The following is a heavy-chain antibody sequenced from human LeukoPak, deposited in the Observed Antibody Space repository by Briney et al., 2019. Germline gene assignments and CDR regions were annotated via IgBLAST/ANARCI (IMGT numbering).Heavy chain of an antibody. J-gene: IGHJ5*02. CDR2: INHSGST. V-gene: IGHV4-34*01. D-gene: IGHD3-22*01. CDR1: GGSFSGYY. Sequence: PSETLSLTCAVYGGSFSGYYWSWIRQPPGKGLEWIGEINHSGSTNYNPSLKSRVTISVDTSKNQFSLKLSSVTAADTAVYYCARDRPNYYDSSLGFDPWGQGTLVTVSS. CDR3: ARDRPNYYDSSLGFDP.